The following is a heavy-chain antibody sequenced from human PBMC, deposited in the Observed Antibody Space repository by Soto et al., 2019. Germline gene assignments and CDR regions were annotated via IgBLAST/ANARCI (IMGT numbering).Heavy chain of an antibody. V-gene: IGHV3-74*01. CDR1: RFMFSSYW. Sequence: GGSLRLSCAASRFMFSSYWMHWVRQAPGKGLVWVSRINSDGGTTTYADSVKGRFTISRDNAKNTLYLQMNSLRAEDTAVYYCARGSEYSHGYHYYGMDVWGQGTTVTVSS. CDR2: INSDGGTT. CDR3: ARGSEYSHGYHYYGMDV. D-gene: IGHD5-18*01. J-gene: IGHJ6*02.